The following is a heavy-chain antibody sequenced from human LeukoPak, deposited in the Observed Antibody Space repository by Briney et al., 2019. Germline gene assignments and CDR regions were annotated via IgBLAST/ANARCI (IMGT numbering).Heavy chain of an antibody. D-gene: IGHD4-23*01. CDR3: AREATVVTPPAFDI. CDR2: ISAYNGNT. CDR1: GYTFTSYG. V-gene: IGHV1-18*01. J-gene: IGHJ3*02. Sequence: ASVTVSCKASGYTFTSYGISWVRQAPGQGLEWMGWISAYNGNTNYAQKLQGRVTMTTDTSTSTAYMELRSLRSDDTAVYYCAREATVVTPPAFDIWGQGTMVTVSS.